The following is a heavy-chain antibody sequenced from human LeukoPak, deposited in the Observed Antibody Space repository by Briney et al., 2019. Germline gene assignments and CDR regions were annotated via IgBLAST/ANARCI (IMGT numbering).Heavy chain of an antibody. V-gene: IGHV4-4*07. Sequence: SETLSLTCTVSGGSISSYYWSWIRQPAGKAPEWIGRIYSSGIINYNPSIKSRVTMSLDNSKNQRSLKLSYVTAADTAVYYCARDTGKSGYPDYWGQGTLVTVSS. CDR2: IYSSGII. CDR3: ARDTGKSGYPDY. D-gene: IGHD3-3*01. CDR1: GGSISSYY. J-gene: IGHJ4*02.